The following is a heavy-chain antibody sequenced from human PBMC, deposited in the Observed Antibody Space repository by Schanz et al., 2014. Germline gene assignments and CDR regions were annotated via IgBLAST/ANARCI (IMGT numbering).Heavy chain of an antibody. CDR1: GFTFSSYS. CDR3: ARGARQYSGSYSPSDY. V-gene: IGHV3-21*05. J-gene: IGHJ4*02. Sequence: EVQLVESGGGLVQPGGSLRLSCVASGFTFSSYSMNWVRQAPGKGLEWVSYISGSDNYINYADSVKGRFTISRDNTKNSLFLLMSSLRAEDSAVYYCARGARQYSGSYSPSDYWGQGTLVTVSS. D-gene: IGHD1-26*01. CDR2: ISGSDNYI.